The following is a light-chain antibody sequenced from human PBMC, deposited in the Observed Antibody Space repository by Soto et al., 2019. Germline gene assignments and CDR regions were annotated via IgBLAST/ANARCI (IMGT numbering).Light chain of an antibody. V-gene: IGKV3-20*01. CDR3: QQYGDSPQT. CDR1: QSISSSY. Sequence: EIVLTQSPGTLSLSPGKRATLSCRASQSISSSYLAWYQQRPGQAPRLLIYGASSRATGIPDRFSGSGSGTEFTLTISRLEPEDFAVYYCQQYGDSPQTFGPGTKVDIK. J-gene: IGKJ1*01. CDR2: GAS.